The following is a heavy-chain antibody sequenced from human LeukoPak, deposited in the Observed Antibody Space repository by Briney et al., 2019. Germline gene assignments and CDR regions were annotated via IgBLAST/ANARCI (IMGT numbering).Heavy chain of an antibody. V-gene: IGHV3-30-3*01. CDR2: ISYDGSNK. CDR1: GFTFSSYA. Sequence: GRSLRLSCAASGFTFSSYAMPWVRQAPGKGLEWVAVISYDGSNKHYADSVKGRFTISRDNSKNTLYLQMNSLRAEDTAVYYCARDAEGNFPGTIFGVVIPRKKARKEGFDYWGQGTLVTVSS. J-gene: IGHJ4*02. D-gene: IGHD3-3*01. CDR3: ARDAEGNFPGTIFGVVIPRKKARKEGFDY.